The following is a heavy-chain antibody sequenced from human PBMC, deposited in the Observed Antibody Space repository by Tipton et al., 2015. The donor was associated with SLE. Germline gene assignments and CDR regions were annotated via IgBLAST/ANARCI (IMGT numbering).Heavy chain of an antibody. CDR2: ITGSGEST. D-gene: IGHD3-22*01. V-gene: IGHV3-23*01. CDR3: AKQYGSKGGYYDSTGYCGR. CDR1: GFTFSNYA. J-gene: IGHJ4*02. Sequence: SLRLSCAAPGFTFSNYAMNWVRQAPGKGLEWVSAITGSGESTYYVDSVKGRFIISRDNSKNTLYLQINSLRAEDTAIYYCAKQYGSKGGYYDSTGYCGRWGQGTLVTVSS.